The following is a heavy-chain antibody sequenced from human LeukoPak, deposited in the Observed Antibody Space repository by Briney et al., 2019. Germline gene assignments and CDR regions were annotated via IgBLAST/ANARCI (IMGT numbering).Heavy chain of an antibody. V-gene: IGHV3-7*01. D-gene: IGHD2-21*02. CDR2: IKQDGSEK. J-gene: IGHJ3*02. CDR3: ARDLPDPRAYCGGDCFLGGAFDI. CDR1: GFTFSNYW. Sequence: GGSLRLSCAASGFTFSNYWMSWVRQAPGKGLEWVANIKQDGSEKYYVDSVKGRFTISRDNAKNSLYLQMNSLRAEDTAVYYCARDLPDPRAYCGGDCFLGGAFDIWGQGTMVTVSS.